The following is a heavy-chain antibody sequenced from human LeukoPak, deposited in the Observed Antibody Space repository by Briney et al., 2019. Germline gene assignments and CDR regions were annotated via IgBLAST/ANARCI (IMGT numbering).Heavy chain of an antibody. Sequence: GGSLRLSCAASGFTFSSYEMNWVRQAPGKGLEWVSYISSSGSTIYYADSVKGRFTISRHNAKNSLYLQMNSLRAEDTAVYYCARAPGPYYFDYWGPGTLVTVSS. J-gene: IGHJ4*02. CDR3: ARAPGPYYFDY. V-gene: IGHV3-48*03. CDR2: ISSSGSTI. CDR1: GFTFSSYE.